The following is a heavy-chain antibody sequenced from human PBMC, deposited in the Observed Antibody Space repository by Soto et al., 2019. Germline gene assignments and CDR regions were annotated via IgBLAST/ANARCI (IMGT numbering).Heavy chain of an antibody. D-gene: IGHD1-26*01. V-gene: IGHV4-39*01. CDR1: GNSITSHSYY. CDR2: MHYSGRT. CDR3: ARVFWEPRERWLVGIDD. Sequence: PSGNLSLTCTVSGNSITSHSYYWGGIRQPPGKVLEWIGTMHYSGRTSYNPSLKSRVTITIDTSKSQLFLKLSSVTADDTAIYYCARVFWEPRERWLVGIDDWGQG. J-gene: IGHJ4*02.